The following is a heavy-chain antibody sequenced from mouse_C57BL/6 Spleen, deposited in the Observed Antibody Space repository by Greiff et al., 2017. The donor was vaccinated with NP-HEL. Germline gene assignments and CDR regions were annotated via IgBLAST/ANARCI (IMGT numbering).Heavy chain of an antibody. CDR2: MECRDGST. CDR1: GYTFTDHT. J-gene: IGHJ2*01. D-gene: IGHD1-1*01. Sequence: QVQLQQSDAEGVKPGASVKISCKVSGYTFTDHTIHWMKQRPEQGLEWIGYMECRDGSTKYNEKFKGKATLTADKSSSTAYMQLNSLTSEDSAVYFCAREEITTVVATGGFDYWGQGTTLTVSS. V-gene: IGHV1-78*01. CDR3: AREEITTVVATGGFDY.